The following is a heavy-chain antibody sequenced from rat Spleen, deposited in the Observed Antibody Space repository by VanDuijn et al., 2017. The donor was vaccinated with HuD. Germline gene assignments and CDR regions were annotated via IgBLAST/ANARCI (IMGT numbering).Heavy chain of an antibody. Sequence: EVQLQESGPGLVKPSQSLSLTCSVTGYSITSSYRWNWIRKFPGNKLEWMGYINSAGTTNYNPSPKSRISITRDTSKNQFFLHVNSVTTEDTATYYCASLYSSYSLYYFDYWGQGVMVTVSS. J-gene: IGHJ2*01. V-gene: IGHV3-3*01. CDR3: ASLYSSYSLYYFDY. CDR1: GYSITSSYR. D-gene: IGHD1-2*01. CDR2: INSAGTT.